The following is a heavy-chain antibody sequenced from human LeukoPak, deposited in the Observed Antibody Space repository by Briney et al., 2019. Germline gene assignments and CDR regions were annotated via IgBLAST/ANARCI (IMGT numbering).Heavy chain of an antibody. Sequence: ASVKVSCKASGYTITRYGISWVRQAPGQGLEWMGWLSAYNGNTNYAQKLQGRVTMTTDTSTSTAYMELRSLRSDDTAVYYCARAELGYCSSTSCYTTPTFDYWGQGPLVTVSS. D-gene: IGHD2-2*02. CDR1: GYTITRYG. V-gene: IGHV1-18*01. J-gene: IGHJ4*02. CDR3: ARAELGYCSSTSCYTTPTFDY. CDR2: LSAYNGNT.